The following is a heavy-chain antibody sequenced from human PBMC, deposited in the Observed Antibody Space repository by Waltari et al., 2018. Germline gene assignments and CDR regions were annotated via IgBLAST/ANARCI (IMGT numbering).Heavy chain of an antibody. V-gene: IGHV4-38-2*01. Sequence: QVQLQESGPGLVKPSETLSLTCAVSGVSFSSYWWGWIRQPPGKGLEWIGSIYGSSGRTEYHPSLKRRATTSRDTSTNRFSLKLCSVTAAYTAVYYCARLGYYNFWSGYYNFDYWGQGVLVTVSS. CDR2: IYGSSGRT. D-gene: IGHD3-3*01. J-gene: IGHJ4*02. CDR3: ARLGYYNFWSGYYNFDY. CDR1: GVSFSSYW.